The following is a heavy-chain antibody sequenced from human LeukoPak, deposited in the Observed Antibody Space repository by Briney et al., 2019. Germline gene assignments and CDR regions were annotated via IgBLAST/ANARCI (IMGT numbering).Heavy chain of an antibody. D-gene: IGHD2-15*01. CDR3: ARELGYCSGGSCKIIDY. CDR2: INPSGGST. V-gene: IGHV1-46*01. CDR1: GYTFTSYY. J-gene: IGHJ4*02. Sequence: ASVKVSCKASGYTFTSYYMHWVRQAPGQGLEWMGIINPSGGSTSYVQKFQGRVTMTRDTSTSTVYMELSSLRSEDTAVYYCARELGYCSGGSCKIIDYWGQGTLVTVSS.